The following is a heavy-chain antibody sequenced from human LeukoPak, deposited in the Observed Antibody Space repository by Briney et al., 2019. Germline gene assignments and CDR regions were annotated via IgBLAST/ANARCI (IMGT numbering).Heavy chain of an antibody. D-gene: IGHD1-26*01. J-gene: IGHJ4*02. CDR1: GSSFTSYW. CDR2: IYPGGSDT. V-gene: IGHV5-51*01. CDR3: ARGSGSYRSHFDY. Sequence: GESLKISCKGSGSSFTSYWIGWVRQMPGKGLEWMGIIYPGGSDTRYSPSFQGQVTISADKSISTAYLQWSSLKASDTAMYYCARGSGSYRSHFDYWGQGTLVTVSS.